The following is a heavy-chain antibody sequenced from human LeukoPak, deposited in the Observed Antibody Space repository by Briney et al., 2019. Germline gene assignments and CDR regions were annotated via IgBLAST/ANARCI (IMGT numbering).Heavy chain of an antibody. J-gene: IGHJ4*02. CDR2: IYTTGST. CDR3: ARAGYTISYYSLDY. CDR1: GGSINSYY. V-gene: IGHV4-4*07. D-gene: IGHD1-26*01. Sequence: SETLSLTCTVSGGSINSYYWGWIRQPAGKGLGWIGRIYTTGSTNYNPSLESRVTMSVDTSKNQFSLKLTSVTAADTAMYYCARAGYTISYYSLDYWGQGTLVTVSS.